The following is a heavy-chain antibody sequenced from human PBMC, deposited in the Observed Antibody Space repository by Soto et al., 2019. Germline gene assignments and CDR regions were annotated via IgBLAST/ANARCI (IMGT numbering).Heavy chain of an antibody. J-gene: IGHJ6*02. CDR1: GFTFSSYG. CDR3: ARGLQPPGDIYYYGMDV. V-gene: IGHV3-33*01. D-gene: IGHD4-4*01. CDR2: IWYDGSNK. Sequence: GGSRRLSCAASGFTFSSYGMHWVRQAPGKGLEWVAVIWYDGSNKYYADSVKGRFTISRDNSKNTLYLQMNSLRAEDTAVYYCARGLQPPGDIYYYGMDVWGQGTTVTVSS.